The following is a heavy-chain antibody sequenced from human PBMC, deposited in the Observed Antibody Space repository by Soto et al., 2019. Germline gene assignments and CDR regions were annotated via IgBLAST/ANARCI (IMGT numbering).Heavy chain of an antibody. J-gene: IGHJ4*02. CDR3: AKDKGAGDGSCLDN. Sequence: RHSCDASGFTFRNYAMSWVRQAPGKGLEWVSAISGAGDNTYYADSVKGRYTISRDQSKNTLYLQMNGLRAEDTALYYWAKDKGAGDGSCLDNWGQGAPVTVSS. V-gene: IGHV3-23*01. CDR2: ISGAGDNT. D-gene: IGHD2-15*01. CDR1: GFTFRNYA.